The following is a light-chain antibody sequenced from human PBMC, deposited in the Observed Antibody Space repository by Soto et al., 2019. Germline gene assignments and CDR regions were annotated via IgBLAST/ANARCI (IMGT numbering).Light chain of an antibody. Sequence: EIVMTQSPATLSVSPGERATLSCRASQSVSSNLARYQQEPGQAPRLLIYGASTRATGIPARFSGSGSGTEFTLTISSLQSEDFAVYYCQQYNNWPSITFGQGTRLEIK. V-gene: IGKV3-15*01. CDR2: GAS. CDR1: QSVSSN. CDR3: QQYNNWPSIT. J-gene: IGKJ5*01.